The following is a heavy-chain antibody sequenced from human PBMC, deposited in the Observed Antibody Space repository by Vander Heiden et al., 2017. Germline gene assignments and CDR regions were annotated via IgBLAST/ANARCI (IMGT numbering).Heavy chain of an antibody. CDR2: ISSSSSYI. CDR3: ARAKRGDWFDP. J-gene: IGHJ5*02. CDR1: GLTFSSYS. Sequence: EVQLVESGGGLVKPGGSLRLSCAASGLTFSSYSMNWVRQAPGKGLEWVSSISSSSSYIYYADSVKGRCTISRDNAKNSLYLKMNSLRAEDTAVYYCARAKRGDWFDPWGQGTLVTVSS. V-gene: IGHV3-21*01.